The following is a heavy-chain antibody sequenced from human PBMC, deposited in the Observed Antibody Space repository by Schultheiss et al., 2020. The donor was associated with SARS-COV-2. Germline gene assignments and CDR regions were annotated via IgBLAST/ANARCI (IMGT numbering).Heavy chain of an antibody. CDR2: INSDGSST. CDR3: AKVLGVGATTGFDY. J-gene: IGHJ4*02. V-gene: IGHV3-23*01. Sequence: GGSLRLSCAASGFTFSSYAMSWVRQAPGKGLEWVSRINSDGSSTSYADSVKGRFTISRDNSKNTLYLQMNSLRAEDTAVYYCAKVLGVGATTGFDYWGQGTLVTVSS. CDR1: GFTFSSYA. D-gene: IGHD1-26*01.